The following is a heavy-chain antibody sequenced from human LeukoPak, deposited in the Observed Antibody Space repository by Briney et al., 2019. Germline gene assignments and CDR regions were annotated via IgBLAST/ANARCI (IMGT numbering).Heavy chain of an antibody. D-gene: IGHD4-17*01. CDR3: VRGDYGDYTLFDY. CDR2: IYSGGST. CDR1: GFTVSSNY. J-gene: IGHJ4*02. Sequence: GGSLRLSCAASGFTVSSNYMSWVRQAPGKGLEWVSVIYSGGSTYNADSVKGRFTISRDNSKNTLYLQMNSLRAEDTAVYYCVRGDYGDYTLFDYWGQGTLVTVSS. V-gene: IGHV3-53*01.